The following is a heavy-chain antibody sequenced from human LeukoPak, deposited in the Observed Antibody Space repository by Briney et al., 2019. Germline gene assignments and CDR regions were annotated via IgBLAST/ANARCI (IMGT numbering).Heavy chain of an antibody. J-gene: IGHJ4*02. V-gene: IGHV4-39*07. CDR2: VFYSGRT. CDR3: ARVGRFRQIGY. Sequence: SETLSLTCTVSGGSISNTSYYWAWIRQPPGKGLEWIVSVFYSGRTYYKTSLKSRVTISVDTSKNQFSLNLSSVTAADTAVYYCARVGRFRQIGYWGQGTLVTFSS. CDR1: GGSISNTSYY. D-gene: IGHD3-10*01.